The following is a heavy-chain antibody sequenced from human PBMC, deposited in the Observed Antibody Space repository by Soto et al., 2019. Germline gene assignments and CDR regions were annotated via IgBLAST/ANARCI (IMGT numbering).Heavy chain of an antibody. D-gene: IGHD2-15*01. CDR1: GFTFSSYV. J-gene: IGHJ4*02. CDR2: VSASGLNT. CDR3: ARVYCSGGSCYSIDY. Sequence: TGGSLRLSCAASGFTFSSYVMSWVRQAPGKGLEWVSGVSASGLNTDYADPVKGRFYISRDNSKNTVSLHMNSLRSEDTAVYYCARVYCSGGSCYSIDYWGQGTLVTVSS. V-gene: IGHV3-23*01.